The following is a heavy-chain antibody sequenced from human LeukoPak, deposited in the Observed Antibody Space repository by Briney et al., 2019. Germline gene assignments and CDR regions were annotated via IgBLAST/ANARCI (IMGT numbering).Heavy chain of an antibody. CDR2: MNPNSGNT. J-gene: IGHJ6*03. Sequence: GASVKVSCKASGYTFTSYDINWVRQATGQGLEWMGWMNPNSGNTGYAQKFQGRVTMTRNTSISTAYMELSSLRSEDTAVYYCASLGYCSGGSCYSEGSSYMDVWGKGTTVTVSS. D-gene: IGHD2-15*01. CDR1: GYTFTSYD. CDR3: ASLGYCSGGSCYSEGSSYMDV. V-gene: IGHV1-8*01.